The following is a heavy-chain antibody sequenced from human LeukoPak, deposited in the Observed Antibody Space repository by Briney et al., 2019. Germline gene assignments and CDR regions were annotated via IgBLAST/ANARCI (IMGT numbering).Heavy chain of an antibody. CDR1: GASISSYY. CDR2: IYHSGST. V-gene: IGHV4-59*12. J-gene: IGHJ4*02. CDR3: ARESYGMFDY. D-gene: IGHD5-18*01. Sequence: PSETLSLTCTVSGASISSYYWSWIRQPPGKGLEWIGYIYHSGSTYYNPSLKSRVTISVDRSKNQFSLKLSSVTAADTAVYYCARESYGMFDYWGQGTLVTVSS.